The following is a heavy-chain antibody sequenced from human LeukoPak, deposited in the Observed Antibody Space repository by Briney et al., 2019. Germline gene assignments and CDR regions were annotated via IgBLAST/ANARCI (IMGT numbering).Heavy chain of an antibody. V-gene: IGHV3-30-3*01. CDR1: GFSFSYHA. CDR3: ARPTSMIRMYGMDV. CDR2: ILYDGSIE. J-gene: IGHJ6*02. Sequence: GGSLRLSCTASGFSFSYHAMHWVRQTPGKDLEWVATILYDGSIEYYADSVNGRFIISRDNSRTTLYLQMNSLTVEDTAVFYCARPTSMIRMYGMDVWGQGTTVIVSS. D-gene: IGHD3-22*01.